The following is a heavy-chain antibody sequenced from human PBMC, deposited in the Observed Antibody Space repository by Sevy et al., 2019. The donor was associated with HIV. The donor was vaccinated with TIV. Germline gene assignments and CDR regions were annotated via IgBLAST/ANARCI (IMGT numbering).Heavy chain of an antibody. Sequence: GGSLRLSCAASGFTFSSYAMSWVRQAPGKGLEWVSAISGSGGSTYYADSVKGQFTISRDNSKNTLYLQMNSLRAEDTAVYYCAKTCLISGNSSGWTGVYYLDYCGQGTLVTVSS. D-gene: IGHD6-19*01. CDR1: GFTFSSYA. CDR3: AKTCLISGNSSGWTGVYYLDY. J-gene: IGHJ4*02. CDR2: ISGSGGST. V-gene: IGHV3-23*01.